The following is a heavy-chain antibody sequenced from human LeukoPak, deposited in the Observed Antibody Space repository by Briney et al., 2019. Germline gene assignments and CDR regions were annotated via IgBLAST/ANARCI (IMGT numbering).Heavy chain of an antibody. CDR1: GFSVSNNY. CDR3: AKRAYYYDSSGYYGGDDAFDI. CDR2: ISGSGGST. D-gene: IGHD3-22*01. V-gene: IGHV3-23*01. J-gene: IGHJ3*02. Sequence: GGSPRLSCVVSGFSVSNNYVSWVRQAPGKGLEWVSAISGSGGSTYYADSVKGRFTISRDNSKNTLYLQMNSLRAEDTAVYYCAKRAYYYDSSGYYGGDDAFDIWGQGTMVTVSS.